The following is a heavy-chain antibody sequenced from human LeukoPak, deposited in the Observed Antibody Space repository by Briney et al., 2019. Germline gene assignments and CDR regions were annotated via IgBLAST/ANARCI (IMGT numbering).Heavy chain of an antibody. Sequence: GGSLRLSCAASGFTFISYWTHWVRQAPGKGLVWVSRINSDGSTTNYADSVKGRFTISRDNAKNTLYLQMNSLRAEDTAVYYCARDPRGGTLDYWGQGTLVTVSS. CDR3: ARDPRGGTLDY. V-gene: IGHV3-74*01. D-gene: IGHD3-10*01. CDR1: GFTFISYW. CDR2: INSDGSTT. J-gene: IGHJ4*02.